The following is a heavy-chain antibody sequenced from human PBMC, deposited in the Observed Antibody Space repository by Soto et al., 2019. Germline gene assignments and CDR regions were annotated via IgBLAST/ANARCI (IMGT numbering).Heavy chain of an antibody. CDR3: ARVGHDYGDPTRVGMDV. V-gene: IGHV1-8*01. CDR1: GYTFTSYD. Sequence: GASVKVSCKASGYTFTSYDINWARQATGQGFEWMGWMNPNSGNTGYAQKFQGRVTMTRNTSISTAYMELSSLRSEDTAVYYCARVGHDYGDPTRVGMDVWGQGTTVTVSS. CDR2: MNPNSGNT. D-gene: IGHD4-17*01. J-gene: IGHJ6*02.